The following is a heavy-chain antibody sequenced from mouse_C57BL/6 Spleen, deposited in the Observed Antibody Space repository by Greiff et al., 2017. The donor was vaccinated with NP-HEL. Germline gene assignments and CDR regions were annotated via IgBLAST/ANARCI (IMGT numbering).Heavy chain of an antibody. CDR1: GYAFSSSW. D-gene: IGHD2-5*01. CDR3: AGCYSNGDYAMDY. CDR2: IYPGDGDT. Sequence: QVQLQQSGPELVKPGASVKISCKASGYAFSSSWMNWVKQRPGKGLEWIGRIYPGDGDTNYNGKFKGKATLTADKSSSTAYMQLSSRTSEDSAVYFCAGCYSNGDYAMDYWGQGTSVTVSS. J-gene: IGHJ4*01. V-gene: IGHV1-82*01.